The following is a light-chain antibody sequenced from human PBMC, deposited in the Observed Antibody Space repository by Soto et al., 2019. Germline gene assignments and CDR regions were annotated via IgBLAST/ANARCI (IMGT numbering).Light chain of an antibody. V-gene: IGLV2-11*01. CDR1: SSDVGGYNY. J-gene: IGLJ1*01. Sequence: QSVLTQPPSVSGSPGQSVTISCSGSSSDVGGYNYVSWYQQHPGKAPKLMIYDVTQRPSGVPDRFSGSKSGNTASLTISGLQAEDEADYYCCSYAGRYTPYVFATGTKVTVL. CDR3: CSYAGRYTPYV. CDR2: DVT.